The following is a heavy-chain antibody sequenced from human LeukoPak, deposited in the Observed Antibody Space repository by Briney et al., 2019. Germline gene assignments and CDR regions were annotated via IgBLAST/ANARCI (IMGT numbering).Heavy chain of an antibody. J-gene: IGHJ5*02. D-gene: IGHD4-11*01. CDR1: GGSISSYY. CDR2: IYTSGST. Sequence: SETLSLTCTVSGGSISSYYWSWIRQPAGKGLEWIGRIYTSGSTNYNPSLKSRVTMSVDTSKNQFSLKLSSVTAADTAVYYCARDRWWGYSNAGRWLDPWGQGTLVTVSS. CDR3: ARDRWWGYSNAGRWLDP. V-gene: IGHV4-4*07.